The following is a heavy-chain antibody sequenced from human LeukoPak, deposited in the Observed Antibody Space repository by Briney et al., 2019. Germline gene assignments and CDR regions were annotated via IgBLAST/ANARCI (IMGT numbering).Heavy chain of an antibody. CDR1: GGTFTSYT. J-gene: IGHJ4*02. CDR3: AQTFRICSSTSCSKPLDY. Sequence: SVKVSCKASGGTFTSYTISSVRHAPGQGLEWMGGVIPLLGIANDAKKIQGRVTMTADKSTSTAYMELSSLRSEDTAVYYCAQTFRICSSTSCSKPLDYWGQGTLVTVSS. CDR2: VIPLLGIA. D-gene: IGHD2-2*01. V-gene: IGHV1-69*10.